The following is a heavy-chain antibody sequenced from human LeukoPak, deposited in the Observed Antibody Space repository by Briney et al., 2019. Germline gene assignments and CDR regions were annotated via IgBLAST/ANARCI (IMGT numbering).Heavy chain of an antibody. V-gene: IGHV4-59*05. J-gene: IGHJ4*02. CDR2: LYYTGST. D-gene: IGHD6-13*01. CDR3: ASVYSLYDN. Sequence: GSLRLSCAASGFTVSSNYMSWVRQAPGKGLEWIGGLYYTGSTYYNPSLKSRITISVDTSKNQFSLKLTSVTAADTAVYYCASVYSLYDNWGQGILVIVSS. CDR1: GFTVSSNY.